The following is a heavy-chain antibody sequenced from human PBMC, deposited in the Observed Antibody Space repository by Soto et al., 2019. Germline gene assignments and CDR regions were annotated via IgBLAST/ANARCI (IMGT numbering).Heavy chain of an antibody. D-gene: IGHD3-22*01. CDR2: IYYSGST. J-gene: IGHJ5*02. CDR1: GGSISSYY. Sequence: SETLSLTCTVSGGSISSYYWSWIRQPPGKVLEWIGYIYYSGSTNYNPSLKSRVTISVDTSKNQFSLKLSSVTAADTAVYYCARMYYYDSSGYYYNWFDPWGQGTLVTVSS. CDR3: ARMYYYDSSGYYYNWFDP. V-gene: IGHV4-59*01.